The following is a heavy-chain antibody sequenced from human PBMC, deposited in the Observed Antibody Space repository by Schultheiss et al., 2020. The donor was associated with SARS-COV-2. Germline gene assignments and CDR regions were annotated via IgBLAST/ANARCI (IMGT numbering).Heavy chain of an antibody. CDR3: ARGDIVVVPAASQSLYFDY. CDR2: INHSGST. CDR1: GGSISSYY. J-gene: IGHJ4*02. V-gene: IGHV4-34*01. D-gene: IGHD2-2*01. Sequence: SETLSLTCTVSGGSISSYYWGWIRQPPGKGLEWIGEINHSGSTNYNPSLKSRVTISVDTSKNQFSLKLSSVTAADTAVYYCARGDIVVVPAASQSLYFDYWGQGTLVTVSS.